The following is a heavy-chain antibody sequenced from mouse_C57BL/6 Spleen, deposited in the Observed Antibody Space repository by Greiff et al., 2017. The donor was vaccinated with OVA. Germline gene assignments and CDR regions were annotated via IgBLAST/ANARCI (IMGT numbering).Heavy chain of an antibody. V-gene: IGHV1-50*01. D-gene: IGHD1-1*01. CDR1: GYTFTSYW. J-gene: IGHJ3*01. CDR3: AIFVTTVVEGAY. Sequence: QVHVKQPGAELVKPGASVKLSCKASGYTFTSYWMQWVKQRPGQGLEWIGEIDPSDSYTNYNQKFKGKATLTVDTSSSTAYMQLSSLTSEDSAVYYCAIFVTTVVEGAYWGQGTLVTVSA. CDR2: IDPSDSYT.